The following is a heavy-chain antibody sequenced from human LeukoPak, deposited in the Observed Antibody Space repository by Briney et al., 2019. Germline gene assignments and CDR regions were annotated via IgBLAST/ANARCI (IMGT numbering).Heavy chain of an antibody. CDR1: GDSISFYY. Sequence: SETLSLTCNVSGDSISFYYWSWIRQPPGKGLEWIGYIYYTGHTNYNPSLKSRVTISVDTSKSQFSLNLSSVTAADTAVYYCARHLGGHSGYDEDYDYYYGMDVWGQGTTVTVSS. J-gene: IGHJ6*02. CDR2: IYYTGHT. CDR3: ARHLGGHSGYDEDYDYYYGMDV. V-gene: IGHV4-59*08. D-gene: IGHD5-12*01.